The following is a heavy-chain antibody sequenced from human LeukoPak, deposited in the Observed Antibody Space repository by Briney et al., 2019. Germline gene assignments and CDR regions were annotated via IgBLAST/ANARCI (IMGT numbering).Heavy chain of an antibody. D-gene: IGHD3-22*01. CDR1: GFTFSSYA. V-gene: IGHV3-64*04. Sequence: GGSLRLSCSASGFTFSSYAMHWVRQAPGKGLEYVSAISSNGGSTYYADSVKGRFTISRDNSKNTLYLQMNSLRAEDTAVYYCAKGALYYYDSSGYFDYWGQGTLVTVSS. CDR3: AKGALYYYDSSGYFDY. CDR2: ISSNGGST. J-gene: IGHJ4*02.